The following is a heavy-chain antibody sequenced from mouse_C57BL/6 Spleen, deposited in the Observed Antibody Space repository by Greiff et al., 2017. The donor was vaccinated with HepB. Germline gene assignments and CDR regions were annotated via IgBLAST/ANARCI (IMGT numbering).Heavy chain of an antibody. CDR1: GFTFSSYG. CDR2: ISSGGSYT. J-gene: IGHJ2*01. Sequence: EVQGVESGGDLVKPGGSLKLSCAASGFTFSSYGMSWVRQTPDKRLEWVATISSGGSYTYYPDSVKGRFTISRDNAKNTLYLQMSSLKSEDTAMYYCARNEGDYYGSSFDYWGQGTTLTVSS. V-gene: IGHV5-6*01. CDR3: ARNEGDYYGSSFDY. D-gene: IGHD1-1*01.